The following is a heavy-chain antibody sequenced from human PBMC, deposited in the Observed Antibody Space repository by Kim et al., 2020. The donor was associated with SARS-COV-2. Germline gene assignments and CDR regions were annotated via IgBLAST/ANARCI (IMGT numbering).Heavy chain of an antibody. D-gene: IGHD2-21*02. Sequence: SETLSLTCTVSGGSISSGDYYWSWIRQPPGKGLEWIGYIYYSGSTYYNPSLKSRVTISVDTSKNQFSLKLSSVTAADTAVYYGARDSLGSIVWWGQIKRYGMDVWGQGTTVTVSS. J-gene: IGHJ6*02. CDR3: ARDSLGSIVWWGQIKRYGMDV. V-gene: IGHV4-30-4*01. CDR1: GGSISSGDYY. CDR2: IYYSGST.